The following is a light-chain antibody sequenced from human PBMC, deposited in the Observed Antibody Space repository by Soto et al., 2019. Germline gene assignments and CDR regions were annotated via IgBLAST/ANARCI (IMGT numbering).Light chain of an antibody. J-gene: IGKJ1*01. V-gene: IGKV3-20*01. CDR3: QQYGSSGT. Sequence: IVLTQSPATLSLSPGDRATLSCRASQSVSSNYLAWYQQKPGQAPRLLIYGASNRATGIPDRFSGSGSGTDFTLTISRLEPEDFAVYYCQQYGSSGTFGQGTKV. CDR2: GAS. CDR1: QSVSSNY.